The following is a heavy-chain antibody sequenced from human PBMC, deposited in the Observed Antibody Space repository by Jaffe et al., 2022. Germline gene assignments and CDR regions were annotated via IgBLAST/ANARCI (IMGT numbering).Heavy chain of an antibody. Sequence: EVQLLESGGGLVQPGGSLRLSCAASGFTFSSYAMSWVRQAPGKGLEWVSAISGSGGSTYYADSVKGRFTISRDNSKNTLYLQMNSLRAEDTAVYYCAKDPFIDYGDYVADAFDIWGQGTMVTVSS. J-gene: IGHJ3*02. V-gene: IGHV3-23*01. CDR2: ISGSGGST. CDR1: GFTFSSYA. D-gene: IGHD4-17*01. CDR3: AKDPFIDYGDYVADAFDI.